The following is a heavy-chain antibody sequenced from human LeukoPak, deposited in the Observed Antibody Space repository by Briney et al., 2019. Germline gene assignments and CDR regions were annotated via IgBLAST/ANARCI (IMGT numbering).Heavy chain of an antibody. CDR1: GFTFRNYA. D-gene: IGHD2-21*02. Sequence: GGSLRLSGAAPGFTFRNYAITWVRQPPGKGLEWASPISGSGDNTFYADSVKGRFTISRDYSKNTLSLLMNSLRAEDTAVYYCAKGCGATCYSDFDHWGLGILVTVSS. CDR3: AKGCGATCYSDFDH. J-gene: IGHJ4*02. V-gene: IGHV3-23*01. CDR2: ISGSGDNT.